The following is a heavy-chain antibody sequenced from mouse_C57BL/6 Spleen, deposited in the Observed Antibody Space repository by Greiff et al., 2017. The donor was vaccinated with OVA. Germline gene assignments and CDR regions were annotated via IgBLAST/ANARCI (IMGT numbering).Heavy chain of an antibody. CDR3: ARHPYGNSYYYAMDY. Sequence: QVQLQQSGAELVKPGASVKLSCEASGYTFTEYTIHWVQQRPGQGLEWIGWFYPGSGSIKYNEKFKDKATLTADKSSSTVYMELSRLTSEDSAVYFCARHPYGNSYYYAMDYWGQGTSVTVSS. J-gene: IGHJ4*01. CDR2: FYPGSGSI. CDR1: GYTFTEYT. V-gene: IGHV1-62-2*01. D-gene: IGHD2-1*01.